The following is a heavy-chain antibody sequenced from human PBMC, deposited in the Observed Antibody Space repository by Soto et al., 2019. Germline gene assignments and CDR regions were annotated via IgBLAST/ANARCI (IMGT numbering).Heavy chain of an antibody. V-gene: IGHV4-39*01. CDR3: ARLDRGGYDSSGYFGY. CDR2: IYYSGTT. CDR1: GFSITRGWYF. Sequence: SETLSLACPVAGFSITRGWYFWSRIRQHPGKGLEWIGSIYYSGTTYYNPSLKSRVTISVDTSKNQFSLKLSSVTAADTAVYYCARLDRGGYDSSGYFGYWGQGTLVTVSS. J-gene: IGHJ4*02. D-gene: IGHD3-22*01.